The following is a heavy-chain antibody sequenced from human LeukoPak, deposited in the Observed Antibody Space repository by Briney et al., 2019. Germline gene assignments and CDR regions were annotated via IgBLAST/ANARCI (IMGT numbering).Heavy chain of an antibody. CDR2: INPSGGST. Sequence: ASVKVSCKASGYTFTSFYMHWVRQAPGQGLEWMGIINPSGGSTSYAQKFQGRVTMTRDMSTSTVYMELSSLRSEDTAVYYSARAAAGTEILYNWFDPWGQGTLVTVSS. CDR3: ARAAAGTEILYNWFDP. J-gene: IGHJ5*02. D-gene: IGHD6-13*01. V-gene: IGHV1-46*01. CDR1: GYTFTSFY.